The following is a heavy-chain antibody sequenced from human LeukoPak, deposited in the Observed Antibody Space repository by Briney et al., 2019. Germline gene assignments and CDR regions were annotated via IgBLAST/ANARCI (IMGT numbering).Heavy chain of an antibody. D-gene: IGHD4-23*01. V-gene: IGHV1-69*05. J-gene: IGHJ6*03. CDR3: ASRFRGGGGNNYYYYYMDV. Sequence: SVKVSCKASGYTFTSYYMHWVRQAPGQGLEWMGGIIPIFGTANYAQKFQGRVTITTDESTSTAYMELSSLRSEDTAVYYCASRFRGGGGNNYYYYYMDVWGKGTTVTVSS. CDR2: IIPIFGTA. CDR1: GYTFTSYY.